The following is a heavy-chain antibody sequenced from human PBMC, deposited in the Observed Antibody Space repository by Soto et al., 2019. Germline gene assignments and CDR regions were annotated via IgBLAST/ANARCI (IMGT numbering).Heavy chain of an antibody. CDR2: IYYSGST. Sequence: QLQLQESGPGLVKPSETLSLTCTVSGGSISSSSYYWGWIRQPPGKGLEWIGSIYYSGSTYYNPSLKSRVTISVDPSKNQFTLKLSSVTAADTAVYYCARSGYSYGYRVIGWFDPWGQGTLVTVSS. J-gene: IGHJ5*02. D-gene: IGHD5-18*01. V-gene: IGHV4-39*01. CDR1: GGSISSSSYY. CDR3: ARSGYSYGYRVIGWFDP.